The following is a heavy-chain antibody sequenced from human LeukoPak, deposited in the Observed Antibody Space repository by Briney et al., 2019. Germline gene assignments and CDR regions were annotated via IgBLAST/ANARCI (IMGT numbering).Heavy chain of an antibody. CDR2: IHRDGNNI. D-gene: IGHD3-10*01. Sequence: GGSLRLSCVASGFTFDTYWMHWVRQAPGKGLVWVSRIHRDGNNINYADFVQGRFTVSRDNAKSSLYLQMNSLRAEDTAVYYCATPPYYLWYWGQGTLVTVSS. CDR3: ATPPYYLWY. CDR1: GFTFDTYW. V-gene: IGHV3-74*01. J-gene: IGHJ4*02.